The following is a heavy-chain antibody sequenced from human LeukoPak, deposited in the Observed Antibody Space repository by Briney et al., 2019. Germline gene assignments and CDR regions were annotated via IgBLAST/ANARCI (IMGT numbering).Heavy chain of an antibody. D-gene: IGHD4-17*01. CDR1: GYTFTSYY. V-gene: IGHV1-69*04. J-gene: IGHJ6*02. CDR2: IIPIVGIA. CDR3: ARGSSLDYGDYKGMDV. Sequence: SVKVSCKASGYTFTSYYMHWVRQAPGQGLEWMGRIIPIVGIANYAQKFQGRVTITADKSTSTAYMELSSLRSEDTAVYYCARGSSLDYGDYKGMDVWGQETTVTVSS.